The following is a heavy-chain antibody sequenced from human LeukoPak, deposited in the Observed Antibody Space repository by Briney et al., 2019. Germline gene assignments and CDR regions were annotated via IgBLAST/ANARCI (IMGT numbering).Heavy chain of an antibody. CDR3: ARDPAALDY. V-gene: IGHV3-48*01. D-gene: IGHD6-13*01. J-gene: IGHJ4*02. CDR1: GFTFSSYS. Sequence: GGSLRLSCAASGFTFSSYSMNWVRQAPGKGLEWVSYISRSSRTIYYADPVKGRFTISRDNAKNSLYLQMNSLRAEDTAVYYCARDPAALDYWGQGTLVTVSS. CDR2: ISRSSRTI.